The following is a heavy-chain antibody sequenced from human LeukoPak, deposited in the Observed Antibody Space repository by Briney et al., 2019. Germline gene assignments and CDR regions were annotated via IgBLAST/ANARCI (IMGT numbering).Heavy chain of an antibody. Sequence: SETLSLTCAVYGGSFSGYYWSWIRQPPGKGLEWIGEIDHSGSTNYNPSLKSRVTISVDTSKNQFSLKLSSVTAADTAVYYCARMGVSFYYYYGMDVWGQGTTVTVSS. V-gene: IGHV4-34*01. CDR1: GGSFSGYY. CDR3: ARMGVSFYYYYGMDV. J-gene: IGHJ6*02. D-gene: IGHD3-16*01. CDR2: IDHSGST.